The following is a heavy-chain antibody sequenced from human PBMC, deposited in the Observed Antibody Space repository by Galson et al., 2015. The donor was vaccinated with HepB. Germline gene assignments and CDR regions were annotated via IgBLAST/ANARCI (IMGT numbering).Heavy chain of an antibody. V-gene: IGHV5-10-1*01. D-gene: IGHD6-19*01. CDR1: GYSFTSYW. CDR3: ASGSGWYGNDNWFDP. CDR2: IDPSDSYT. J-gene: IGHJ5*02. Sequence: QSGAEVKKPGESLRISCKGSGYSFTSYWISWVRQMPGKGLEWMGRIDPSDSYTNYSPSFQGHVTISADKSISTAYLQWSSLKASDTAMYYCASGSGWYGNDNWFDPWGQGTLVTVSS.